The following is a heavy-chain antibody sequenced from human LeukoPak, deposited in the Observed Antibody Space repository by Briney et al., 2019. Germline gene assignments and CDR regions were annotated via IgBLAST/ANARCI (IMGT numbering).Heavy chain of an antibody. CDR1: GGSISSGDYY. CDR2: IYYSGST. V-gene: IGHV4-61*08. Sequence: SETLSLTCTVSGGSISSGDYYWSWIRQPPGKGLEWIGYIYYSGSTNYNPSLKSRVTISVDTSKNQFSLKLSSVTAADTAVYYCARARVAIFGDYYGMDVWGQGTTVTVSS. J-gene: IGHJ6*02. CDR3: ARARVAIFGDYYGMDV. D-gene: IGHD3-3*01.